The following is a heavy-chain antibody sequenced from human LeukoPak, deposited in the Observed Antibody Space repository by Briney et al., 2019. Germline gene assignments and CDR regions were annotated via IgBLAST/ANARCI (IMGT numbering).Heavy chain of an antibody. CDR2: IWYDGSNK. V-gene: IGHV3-33*01. CDR1: GFTFSSYG. CDR3: ARDRIGGHSSSHAFDI. Sequence: GGSLRLSCAASGFTFSSYGMHWVRQAPGKGLEGVAVIWYDGSNKYYADSVKGGFTISRDNSKNTLYLQMNSLRAEDTAVYYCARDRIGGHSSSHAFDIWGQGTMVTVSS. J-gene: IGHJ3*02. D-gene: IGHD6-6*01.